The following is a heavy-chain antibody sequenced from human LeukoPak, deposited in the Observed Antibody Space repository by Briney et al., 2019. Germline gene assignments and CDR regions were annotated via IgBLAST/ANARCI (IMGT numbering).Heavy chain of an antibody. D-gene: IGHD6-19*01. CDR1: GASVSSGLYY. V-gene: IGHV4-61*01. J-gene: IGHJ4*02. CDR3: ARDVYSSGWSIDY. CDR2: IYYSGST. Sequence: SETLSLTCTVSGASVSSGLYYWSWIRQSPGKGLEWIGRIYYSGSTDCNTSLKSRVTISVDTSKNQFSLQLNSVTPEDTAVYYCARDVYSSGWSIDYWGQGTLVTVSS.